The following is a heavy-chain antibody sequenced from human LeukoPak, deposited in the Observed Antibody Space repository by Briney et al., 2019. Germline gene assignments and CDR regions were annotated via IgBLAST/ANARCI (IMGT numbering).Heavy chain of an antibody. CDR3: AKVVAAYGYAFDM. D-gene: IGHD2-2*01. J-gene: IGHJ3*02. CDR1: GFTFSSYA. Sequence: GGSLRLSCAASGFTFSSYAMSWVRQAPGKGLEWVSAISNSGGSTYYADSVKGRFTISRGNSKNTLYVQMNSLRAEDTAVYYCAKVVAAYGYAFDMWGQGTMVTVSS. CDR2: ISNSGGST. V-gene: IGHV3-23*01.